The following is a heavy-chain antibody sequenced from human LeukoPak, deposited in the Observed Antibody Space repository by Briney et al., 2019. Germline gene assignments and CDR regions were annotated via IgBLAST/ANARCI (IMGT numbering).Heavy chain of an antibody. CDR1: GFTFSTFA. CDR3: ARVVGASHHTVDY. V-gene: IGHV3-23*01. D-gene: IGHD1-26*01. J-gene: IGHJ4*02. CDR2: IFPSGGEI. Sequence: GGSLSLSCAASGFTFSTFAMIWVRQPPGKGLEWVSSIFPSGGEIHYADSVKGRFTVSRDDSENTLSLQMNSLRVEDTALYFCARVVGASHHTVDYWGQGALVTVSS.